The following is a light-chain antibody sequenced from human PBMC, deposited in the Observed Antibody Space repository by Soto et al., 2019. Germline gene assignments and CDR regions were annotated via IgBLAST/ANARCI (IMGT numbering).Light chain of an antibody. Sequence: DIQMTQTPSTLSGSVGDRVTITCRASQTISSWLAWYQQKPGKAPKLLIYKASTLKSGVPSRFSGSGSGTAFTRTISSLQTDDFATYYCQHYNSYSEACGQGTKVELK. CDR1: QTISSW. CDR2: KAS. V-gene: IGKV1-5*03. J-gene: IGKJ1*01. CDR3: QHYNSYSEA.